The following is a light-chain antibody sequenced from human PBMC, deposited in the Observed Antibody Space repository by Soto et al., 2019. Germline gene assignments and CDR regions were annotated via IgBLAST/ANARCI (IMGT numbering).Light chain of an antibody. CDR3: QHYGSSPGLFT. CDR1: QSVNNNY. J-gene: IGKJ3*01. Sequence: EIVLTQSPGSLSLSPGERATLSCRASQSVNNNYLAWYQQKPGQAPRLLISGASSRATGIPDRFSGSGSGTDFTLTISRLEPEDFAVYYCQHYGSSPGLFTFGPGTKVEIK. CDR2: GAS. V-gene: IGKV3-20*01.